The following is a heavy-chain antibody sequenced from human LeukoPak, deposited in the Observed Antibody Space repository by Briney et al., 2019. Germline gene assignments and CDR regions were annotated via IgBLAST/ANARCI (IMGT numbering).Heavy chain of an antibody. V-gene: IGHV4-39*07. D-gene: IGHD4-17*01. J-gene: IGHJ5*02. CDR1: GGSMSSSSYY. CDR3: ARGPLTMTRGFDP. CDR2: IYYSEST. Sequence: PSETLSLTCTVSGGSMSSSSYYWGWIRQPPGKGLEWIWSIYYSESTYQNPSLKSRVTISVDTSKNQFSLKLSSVTAADTAVYYCARGPLTMTRGFDPWGQGTLVTVSS.